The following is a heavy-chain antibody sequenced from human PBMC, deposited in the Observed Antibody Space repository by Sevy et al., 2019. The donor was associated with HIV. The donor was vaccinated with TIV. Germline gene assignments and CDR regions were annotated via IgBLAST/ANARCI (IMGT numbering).Heavy chain of an antibody. CDR1: GFIFSNAW. V-gene: IGHV3-15*01. CDR2: IKSKNDGGTT. CDR3: TTDRYSYGPGFDY. Sequence: GGSLRLSCAASGFIFSNAWMSWVRQAPGKGLEWVGRIKSKNDGGTTDYAAPVKGRFTISRDDSKNTLYLQMNSLKTEDTAVYYCTTDRYSYGPGFDYWGQGTLVTVSS. D-gene: IGHD5-18*01. J-gene: IGHJ4*02.